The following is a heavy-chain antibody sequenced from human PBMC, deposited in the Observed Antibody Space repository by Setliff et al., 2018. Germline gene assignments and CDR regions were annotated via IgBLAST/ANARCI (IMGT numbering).Heavy chain of an antibody. V-gene: IGHV3-23*01. Sequence: QPGGSLRLSCATSGFTFSNYAMGWVRQAPGKGLEWVSVITSSGRDTYYTDSVKGRFTISRDYSKNTLYLQMSSLSAEDTALYYCARAAYSTRWYGYYYYMDVWGKGTTVTVSS. J-gene: IGHJ6*03. CDR3: ARAAYSTRWYGYYYYMDV. CDR1: GFTFSNYA. CDR2: ITSSGRDT. D-gene: IGHD6-13*01.